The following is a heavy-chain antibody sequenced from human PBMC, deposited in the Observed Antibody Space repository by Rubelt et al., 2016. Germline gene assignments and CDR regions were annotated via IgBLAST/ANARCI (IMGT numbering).Heavy chain of an antibody. CDR1: GGSFSGYY. CDR3: ASQGGGLGHFDY. V-gene: IGHV4-34*11. J-gene: IGHJ4*02. D-gene: IGHD3-16*01. Sequence: QVQLQQWGAGLLKPSETLSLTCAVYGGSFSGYYWSWIRQPPGKGLEWIGYIYYSGSTNYNPSLKSRVTISVDTSKNQFSLKLSSVTAADTAVYYCASQGGGLGHFDYWGQGTLVTVSS. CDR2: IYYSGST.